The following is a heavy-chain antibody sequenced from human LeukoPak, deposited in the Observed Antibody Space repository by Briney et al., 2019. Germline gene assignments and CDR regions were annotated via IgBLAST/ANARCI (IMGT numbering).Heavy chain of an antibody. V-gene: IGHV4-59*08. CDR3: ARRHGSGVYLDV. CDR2: VYECGRT. D-gene: IGHD2-2*03. J-gene: IGHJ6*03. Sequence: SETLSLTCTLAGGSLCCFCWIRIPHARGKGREEIGCVYECGRTNYNPSVKSQVTISVDTSKNQFSLKMTSVTAADTAVYYCARRHGSGVYLDVWGKGTTVNLSS. CDR1: GGSLCCFC.